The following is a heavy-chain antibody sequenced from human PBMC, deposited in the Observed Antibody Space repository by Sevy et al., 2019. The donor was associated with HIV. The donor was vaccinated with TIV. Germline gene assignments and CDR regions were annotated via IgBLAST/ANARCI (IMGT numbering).Heavy chain of an antibody. CDR3: VKAAGAYYFDN. CDR1: GFTFSNYA. V-gene: IGHV3-23*01. J-gene: IGHJ4*02. CDR2: ISRSGIDT. Sequence: VGSLRLSCAASGFTFSNYAMSWVRQAPGKGLEWVSGISRSGIDTYNADSVKGRFTISRDNFKNTLYLQMNSLSAEDTAVYYCVKAAGAYYFDNWGQGTLVTVSS. D-gene: IGHD1-26*01.